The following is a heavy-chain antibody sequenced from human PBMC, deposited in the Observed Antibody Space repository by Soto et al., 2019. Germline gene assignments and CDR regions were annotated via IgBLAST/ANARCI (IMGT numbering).Heavy chain of an antibody. CDR1: GGSISSYY. Sequence: SETRSLTCTVSGGSISSYYWSWIRQPPGKGLEWIGYIYYSGSTNYNPSLKSRVTISVDTSKNQFSLRLSSVTAADTAVYYCARGREFWGVHQFFPDYRGQGTLVTVSA. CDR3: ARGREFWGVHQFFPDY. CDR2: IYYSGST. J-gene: IGHJ4*02. D-gene: IGHD3-16*01. V-gene: IGHV4-59*01.